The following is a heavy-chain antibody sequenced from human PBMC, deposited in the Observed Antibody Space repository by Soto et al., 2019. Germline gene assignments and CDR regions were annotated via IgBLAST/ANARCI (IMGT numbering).Heavy chain of an antibody. Sequence: EMQLVESGGGLVQPGRSLRLSCAASGFTFDDFDMHWVRQAPGKGLEWVSGISWNSDSTGYADSVKGRFTISRDNAKNSLYRQMNSLRGDDTALYYCAKEEEWGDYDSPAKNEAFEMWGQGTMVTVAS. CDR2: ISWNSDST. D-gene: IGHD5-12*01. V-gene: IGHV3-9*01. CDR1: GFTFDDFD. CDR3: AKEEEWGDYDSPAKNEAFEM. J-gene: IGHJ3*02.